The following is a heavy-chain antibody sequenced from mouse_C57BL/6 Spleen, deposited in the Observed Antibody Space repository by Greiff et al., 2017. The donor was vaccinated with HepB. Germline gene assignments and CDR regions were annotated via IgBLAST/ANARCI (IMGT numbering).Heavy chain of an antibody. J-gene: IGHJ4*01. Sequence: VQLQQSGAELVRPGASVTLSCKASGYTFTDYEMHWVKQTPVHGLEWIGAIDPETGGTAYNQKFKGKAILTADKSSSTAYMELRSLTSADSAVYYCTRPFITTVVGGARDYWGQGTSVTVSS. CDR1: GYTFTDYE. CDR2: IDPETGGT. V-gene: IGHV1-15*01. CDR3: TRPFITTVVGGARDY. D-gene: IGHD1-1*01.